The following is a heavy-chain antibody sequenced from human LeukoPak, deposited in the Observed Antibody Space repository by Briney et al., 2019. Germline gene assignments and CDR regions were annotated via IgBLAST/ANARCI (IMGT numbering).Heavy chain of an antibody. V-gene: IGHV4-30-4*08. D-gene: IGHD1-1*01. CDR1: GGSISSGDYY. CDR3: ARGGRRVWFDP. J-gene: IGHJ5*02. CDR2: IYYSGST. Sequence: SETLSLTCTVSGGSISSGDYYWSWIRQPPGKGLEWIGYIYYSGSTYYNPSLKSRVTISVDTSKNQFSLKLSSVTAADTAVYYCARGGRRVWFDPWGQGTLVTVSS.